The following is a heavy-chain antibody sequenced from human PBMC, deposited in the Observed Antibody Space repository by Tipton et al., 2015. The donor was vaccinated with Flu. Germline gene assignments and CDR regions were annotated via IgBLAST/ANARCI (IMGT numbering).Heavy chain of an antibody. D-gene: IGHD3-22*01. CDR2: IYYSGST. V-gene: IGHV4-39*07. J-gene: IGHJ2*01. CDR1: GGSISSSSYY. CDR3: ARGVKWLYWYFDL. Sequence: TLSLTCTVSGGSISSSSYYWGWIRQPPGKGLEWIGSIYYSGSTYYNPSLKSRVTISLDTSKNQFSLKLSSVTAADTAVYYCARGVKWLYWYFDLWGRGTLVTVSS.